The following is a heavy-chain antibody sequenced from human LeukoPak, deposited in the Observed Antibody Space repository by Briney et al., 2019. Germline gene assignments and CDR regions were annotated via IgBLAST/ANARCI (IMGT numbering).Heavy chain of an antibody. CDR1: AGSISSSNNF. D-gene: IGHD2-2*01. J-gene: IGHJ1*01. V-gene: IGHV4-39*01. CDR3: ARHGGYCSSTSCFEYFHY. CDR2: VHHSGST. Sequence: SETLSLTCTVPAGSISSSNNFWGWIRQPPGKGLEWIGSVHHSGSTYYNPSLKSRVTISGDTSKNQFSLKLNSVTAAYTAVYYCARHGGYCSSTSCFEYFHYWGQGTLVTVPS.